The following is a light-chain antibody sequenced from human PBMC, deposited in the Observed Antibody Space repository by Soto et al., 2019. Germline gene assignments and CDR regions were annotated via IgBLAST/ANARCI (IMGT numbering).Light chain of an antibody. CDR2: KVH. V-gene: IGLV2-14*01. Sequence: QSALTQPASVSGTPGESITFSCFARINDLGSHNYVYWHRQYPAEASRLLMCKVHYRPSGVSSRFSGCKSGNRASLSISGLQAADEADYYCASYLTTSPREVFGTGSKVTVL. CDR3: ASYLTTSPREV. CDR1: INDLGSHNY. J-gene: IGLJ1*01.